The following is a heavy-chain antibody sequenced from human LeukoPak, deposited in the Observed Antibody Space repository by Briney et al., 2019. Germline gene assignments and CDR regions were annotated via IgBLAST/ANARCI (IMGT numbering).Heavy chain of an antibody. CDR2: INHSGST. CDR1: GGSINSSSYC. D-gene: IGHD3-22*01. V-gene: IGHV4-39*07. J-gene: IGHJ4*02. CDR3: AIEYYYDSSGYSN. Sequence: KPSETLSLTCTVSGGSINSSSYCWSWIRQPPGKGLGWIGEINHSGSTNYNPSLKSRVTISVDTSKNQFSLKLSSVTAADTAVYYCAIEYYYDSSGYSNWGQGTWSPSPQ.